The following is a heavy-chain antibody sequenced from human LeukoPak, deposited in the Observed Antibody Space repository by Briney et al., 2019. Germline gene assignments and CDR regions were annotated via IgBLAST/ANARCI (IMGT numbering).Heavy chain of an antibody. J-gene: IGHJ4*02. V-gene: IGHV3-48*04. D-gene: IGHD3-10*01. CDR1: GFTFSSYN. CDR2: ISSSSSTI. Sequence: GGSLRLSCAASGFTFSSYNINWVRQAPGKGLEWVSYISSSSSTIYYVESVKGRFTISRDNAKNALYLQMNSLRAEDTAVYYCARDGGSGSLWGQGTLVTVSS. CDR3: ARDGGSGSL.